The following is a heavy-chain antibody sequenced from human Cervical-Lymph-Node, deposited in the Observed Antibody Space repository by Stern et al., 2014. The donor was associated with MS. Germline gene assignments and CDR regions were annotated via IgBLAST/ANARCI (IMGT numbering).Heavy chain of an antibody. J-gene: IGHJ5*02. CDR2: ITPIFGAT. D-gene: IGHD6-19*01. V-gene: IGHV1-69*01. CDR1: GGTFSTLT. Sequence: QVQLVQSGAEVKKPGSSVKVSCKASGGTFSTLTISWLRLAPGQGLEWMGGITPIFGATKYAQKFQGRVTITADESTSTAYMELSSLISEDTAFYYCAAGGSAVFDPWGQGTLVTVSS. CDR3: AAGGSAVFDP.